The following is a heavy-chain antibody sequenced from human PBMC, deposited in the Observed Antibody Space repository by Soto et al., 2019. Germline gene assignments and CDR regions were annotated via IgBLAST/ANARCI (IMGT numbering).Heavy chain of an antibody. V-gene: IGHV3-30*18. J-gene: IGHJ6*02. D-gene: IGHD4-17*01. CDR1: GFTFSSHA. Sequence: GGSLRLSCAASGFTFSSHAMFWVRQAPGNGLEWVAVISYDGSNKYSVDSVKGRFTISRDSSKNMLYLQMNSLRPEDTAVYYCAKAKQYGYYNGIDVWGQGTTVTVSS. CDR3: AKAKQYGYYNGIDV. CDR2: ISYDGSNK.